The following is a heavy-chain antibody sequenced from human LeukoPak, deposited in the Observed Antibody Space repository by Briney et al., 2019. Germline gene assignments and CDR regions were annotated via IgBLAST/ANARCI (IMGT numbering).Heavy chain of an antibody. J-gene: IGHJ4*02. CDR3: ARADWDTAMIDY. CDR1: GFTFSSYG. V-gene: IGHV3-23*01. CDR2: IIGSGDST. D-gene: IGHD5-18*01. Sequence: GGSLRLSCAASGFTFSSYGMSWVRQAPGKGLEWVSGIIGSGDSTDYADSVKGRFTISRDNSKNTLYLQMNSLRAEDTAVYYCARADWDTAMIDYWGQGTLVTVSS.